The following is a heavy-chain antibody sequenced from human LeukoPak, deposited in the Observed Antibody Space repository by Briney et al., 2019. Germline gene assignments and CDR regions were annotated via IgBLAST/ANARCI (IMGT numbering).Heavy chain of an antibody. Sequence: PSETLSLTCTVSGGSISSSSYYWGWIRQPPGKGLEWIGSIYYSGSTYYNPSLKSRVTISIDTSKNQFSLKLSSVTAADTAVYYCARLTYANYGSGSPRFDYWGQGTLVTVSS. D-gene: IGHD3-10*01. J-gene: IGHJ4*02. CDR1: GGSISSSSYY. V-gene: IGHV4-39*07. CDR3: ARLTYANYGSGSPRFDY. CDR2: IYYSGST.